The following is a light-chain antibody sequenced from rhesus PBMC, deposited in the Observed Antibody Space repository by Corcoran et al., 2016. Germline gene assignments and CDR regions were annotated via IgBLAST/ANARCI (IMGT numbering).Light chain of an antibody. CDR3: QQVSNWPQT. CDR1: VSVGRH. V-gene: IGKV3-40*03. CDR2: SAD. J-gene: IGKJ1*01. Sequence: EIVMTQSPATLSLSPGETATLSCRSSVSVGRHLAWYYQKPGQAPKLPGHSADFRATGIPERFSGSGSRTEFALTIRGMEAEDVGVYCCQQVSNWPQTFGQGAKVEIK.